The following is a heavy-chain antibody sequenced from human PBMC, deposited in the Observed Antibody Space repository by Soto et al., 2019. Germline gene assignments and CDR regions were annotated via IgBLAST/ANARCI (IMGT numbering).Heavy chain of an antibody. CDR1: GFTFSSDA. Sequence: GGSLRLCCAASGFTFSSDAMSWVRQAPGKGLEWVSAISGSGGSTYYADSVKGRFTISTDNSKNTLYLQMNSLRAEDTAVYYCAKDKEIHYYGSGSYYSAFDYWGQGTLVTVSS. CDR3: AKDKEIHYYGSGSYYSAFDY. J-gene: IGHJ4*02. CDR2: ISGSGGST. V-gene: IGHV3-23*01. D-gene: IGHD3-10*01.